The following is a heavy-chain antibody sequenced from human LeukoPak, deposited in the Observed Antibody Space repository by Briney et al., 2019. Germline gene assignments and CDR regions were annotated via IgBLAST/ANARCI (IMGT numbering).Heavy chain of an antibody. J-gene: IGHJ2*01. CDR1: GGSISSYY. CDR2: IYYSGST. Sequence: SETLSLTCTVSGGSISSYYWSWIRQPPGKGLEWIGYIYYSGSTNYNPSLKSRVTISVDTSKNQFSLKLSSVTAADTAVYYCARDRAYYYDSRGYWYFDLWGRGTLVTVSS. D-gene: IGHD3-22*01. V-gene: IGHV4-59*01. CDR3: ARDRAYYYDSRGYWYFDL.